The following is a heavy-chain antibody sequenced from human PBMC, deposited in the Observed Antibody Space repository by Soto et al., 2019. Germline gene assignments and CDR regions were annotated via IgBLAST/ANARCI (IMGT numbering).Heavy chain of an antibody. Sequence: PSETLSLTCTVSGGSISSGDYYWSWIRQPPGKGLEWIGYIYYSGSTYYDPALKSGVTISVDTSKNQFSRKLRSVTAANRAVYYCARALELGFIVVLHGPWFDPWGQGTLVTVSS. CDR2: IYYSGST. CDR1: GGSISSGDYY. CDR3: ARALELGFIVVLHGPWFDP. V-gene: IGHV4-30-4*01. J-gene: IGHJ5*02. D-gene: IGHD2-15*01.